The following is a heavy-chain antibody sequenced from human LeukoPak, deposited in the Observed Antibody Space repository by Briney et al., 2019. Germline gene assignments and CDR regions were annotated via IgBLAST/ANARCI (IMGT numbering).Heavy chain of an antibody. CDR3: ARSAESSSWVEFDY. V-gene: IGHV1-2*02. CDR1: GYTFTGYY. J-gene: IGHJ4*02. Sequence: ASVKVSCKASGYTFTGYYMHWVRQAPGQGLEWMGWINPNSGGTNYAQKFQVRGTMTRDTSISTAYMELSRLRSDDTAVYYCARSAESSSWVEFDYWGQGTLVTVSS. D-gene: IGHD6-13*01. CDR2: INPNSGGT.